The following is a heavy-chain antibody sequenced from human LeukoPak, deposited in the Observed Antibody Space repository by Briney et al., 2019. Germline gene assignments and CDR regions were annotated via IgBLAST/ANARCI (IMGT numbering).Heavy chain of an antibody. J-gene: IGHJ4*02. V-gene: IGHV4-39*01. D-gene: IGHD3-22*01. CDR2: IYYSGST. CDR1: GGSSSSSSYY. CDR3: ARHFYDSSGTDY. Sequence: SETLSLTCTVSGGSSSSSSYYWGWIRQPPGKGLEWIGSIYYSGSTYYNPSLKSRVTISVDTSKNQFSLKLSSMPAADTAVYYCARHFYDSSGTDYWGQGTLVTVS.